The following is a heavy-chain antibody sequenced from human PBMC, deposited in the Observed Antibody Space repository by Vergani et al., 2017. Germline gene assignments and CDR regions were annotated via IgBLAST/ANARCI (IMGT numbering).Heavy chain of an antibody. J-gene: IGHJ6*02. Sequence: EVQLLESGGGLVQPGGSLRLSCAASGFTFSSYAMSWVRQAPGKGLGWVSAISGRGGSTYYADSVKGRFTISRDNSKNTLYLQMNSLRAEDTAVYYCAKDESRGSSSWYGLYYYGMDVWGQGTTVTVSS. CDR1: GFTFSSYA. D-gene: IGHD6-13*01. CDR3: AKDESRGSSSWYGLYYYGMDV. V-gene: IGHV3-23*01. CDR2: ISGRGGST.